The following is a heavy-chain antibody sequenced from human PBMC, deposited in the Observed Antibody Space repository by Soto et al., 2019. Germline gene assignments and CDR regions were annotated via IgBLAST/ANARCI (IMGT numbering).Heavy chain of an antibody. V-gene: IGHV1-69*12. CDR1: GGTFSTYA. Sequence: QVQLVQSGAEVKKPASSVKVSCKAPGGTFSTYAISWVRQAPGQGLEWMGGIIPMFGTANYAQRFQDRVTITADESTNTVYMELSSLRSEDTAVYFCASGIQLWLRRKNHGYSGWGPGPLVTVSS. D-gene: IGHD5-18*01. J-gene: IGHJ4*02. CDR3: ASGIQLWLRRKNHGYSG. CDR2: IIPMFGTA.